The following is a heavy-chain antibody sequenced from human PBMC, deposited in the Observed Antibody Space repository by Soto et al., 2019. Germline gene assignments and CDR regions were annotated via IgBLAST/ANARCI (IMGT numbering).Heavy chain of an antibody. CDR2: IYYSGSTNYSGSP. CDR1: GGSISSSSYY. CDR3: ARGKLEPWTVWFDP. J-gene: IGHJ5*02. D-gene: IGHD1-1*01. V-gene: IGHV4-61*01. Sequence: SETLSLTCTVSGGSISSSSYYWSWIRQPPGKGLEWIGYIYYSGSTNYSGSPNYNPSLKSRVTISIDTSKNQFSLKLNSVTAADTAVYYCARGKLEPWTVWFDPWGQGTLVTVSS.